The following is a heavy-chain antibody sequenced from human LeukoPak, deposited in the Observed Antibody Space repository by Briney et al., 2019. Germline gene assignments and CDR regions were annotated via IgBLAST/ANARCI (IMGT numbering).Heavy chain of an antibody. CDR2: IYYSGST. D-gene: IGHD6-19*01. J-gene: IGHJ4*02. CDR1: GGSISNYF. CDR3: AREGSGWFGVRFDN. V-gene: IGHV4-59*01. Sequence: PSETLSLTCTVSGGSISNYFWSWIRQPPGKGLEWIGYIYYSGSTKYNPSLKSRVTISVDTSKNQFSLKLSSVTAADTAVYYCAREGSGWFGVRFDNWGQGTLVTVPS.